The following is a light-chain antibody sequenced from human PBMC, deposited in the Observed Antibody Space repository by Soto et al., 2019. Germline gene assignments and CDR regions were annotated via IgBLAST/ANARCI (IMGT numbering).Light chain of an antibody. CDR2: AAS. CDR3: QQSYTTPLT. V-gene: IGKV1-39*01. J-gene: IGKJ1*01. Sequence: DIQMTQSPSSLSASVRDKVTITCRASQGIDSYLNWYQQRPGKAPKLLIYAASRLQTGVPSRFSGSGSGTDFTLTINSLQPEDFATYYCQQSYTTPLTFDQGTKVEIK. CDR1: QGIDSY.